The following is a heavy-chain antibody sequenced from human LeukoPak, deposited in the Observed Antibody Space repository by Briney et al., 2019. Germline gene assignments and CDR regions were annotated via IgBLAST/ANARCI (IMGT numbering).Heavy chain of an antibody. CDR2: IYYSGST. D-gene: IGHD3-22*01. J-gene: IGHJ4*02. CDR1: GGSISMSSDD. V-gene: IGHV4-39*01. Sequence: SETLSLTCTVSGGSISMSSDDWGWIRHPPGTGLEWSGSIYYSGSTYYNPSLKSRVTISLDTSKNQFSLKLSPVTAADTAVYYCARNNYYDRSGYVDWGQGTLVTVSS. CDR3: ARNNYYDRSGYVD.